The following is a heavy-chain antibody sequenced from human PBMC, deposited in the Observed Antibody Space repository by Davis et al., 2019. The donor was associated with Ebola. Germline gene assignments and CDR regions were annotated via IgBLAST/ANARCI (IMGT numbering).Heavy chain of an antibody. CDR2: ISGSGGST. J-gene: IGHJ4*02. CDR1: GFTFSSYA. D-gene: IGHD1-26*01. CDR3: AKDPRTTRLGAIFDY. V-gene: IGHV3-23*01. Sequence: GESLKISCAASGFTFSSYAMSWVRQAPGKGLEWVSAISGSGGSTYYADSVKGRFTISRDTSKNTLYLQMNSLRAEDTAVYYCAKDPRTTRLGAIFDYWGQGTLVTVSS.